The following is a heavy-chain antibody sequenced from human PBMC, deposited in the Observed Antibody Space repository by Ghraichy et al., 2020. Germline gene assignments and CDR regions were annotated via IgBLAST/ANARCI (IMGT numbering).Heavy chain of an antibody. V-gene: IGHV1-2*06. J-gene: IGHJ5*02. D-gene: IGHD1-26*01. CDR1: GYTFTDYH. CDR3: TKDAFSSKWNWLAP. CDR2: INPNTSGT. Sequence: ASVKVSCKASGYTFTDYHIHWVRQAPGQGLEWMGRINPNTSGTNYAQKFQGRVTMTRDTSISTAYMELTSLASDDTAAYYCTKDAFSSKWNWLAPWGQGTLVTVSS.